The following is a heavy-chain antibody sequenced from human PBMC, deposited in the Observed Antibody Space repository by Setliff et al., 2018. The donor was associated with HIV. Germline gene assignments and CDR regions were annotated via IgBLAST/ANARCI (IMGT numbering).Heavy chain of an antibody. CDR1: GFAFTSYA. CDR2: ISSSGSTI. Sequence: QTGGSLRRAGAASGFAFTSYAMNWVRQAPGMGLEWFSYISSSGSTIYYADSVKGRLTISRDNAQNSLYLQMNSLRAEDTAVYYCARDGARVAIVVVIAPEPEPYYYYGMDVWGEGTTVTVSS. D-gene: IGHD2-15*01. J-gene: IGHJ6*04. CDR3: ARDGARVAIVVVIAPEPEPYYYYGMDV. V-gene: IGHV3-48*03.